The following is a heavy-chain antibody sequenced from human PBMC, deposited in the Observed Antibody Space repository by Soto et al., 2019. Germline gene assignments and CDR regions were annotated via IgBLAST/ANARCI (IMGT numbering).Heavy chain of an antibody. CDR1: GSTFTHYY. Sequence: QVQLVQSGAEVKKPGASVRVSCKASGSTFTHYYIHWVRQAPGQGLEWMGIINPNGGITTYAQKFRAGFSMTRDTSTSTVYLELSSLRSEDSAVYYCATSVNSAMAFDYWGQGTLVTVSS. CDR3: ATSVNSAMAFDY. D-gene: IGHD5-18*01. V-gene: IGHV1-46*01. CDR2: INPNGGIT. J-gene: IGHJ4*02.